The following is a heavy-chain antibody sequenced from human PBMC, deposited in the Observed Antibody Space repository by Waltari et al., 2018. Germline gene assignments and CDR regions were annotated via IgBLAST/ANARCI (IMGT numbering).Heavy chain of an antibody. Sequence: QVTLKESGPVLVKPTETLTLTCTVSGFSLSNARMGVSWICQPQWKALPWLAHIFSNDEKSYSTSLKIRLIIPKHTSKSQVVLTLTNMDPVDTATYYCERILLKVFWSGYYWFDPWGQGTLVTVSS. V-gene: IGHV2-26*01. CDR3: ERILLKVFWSGYYWFDP. CDR1: GFSLSNARMG. CDR2: IFSNDEK. D-gene: IGHD3-3*01. J-gene: IGHJ5*02.